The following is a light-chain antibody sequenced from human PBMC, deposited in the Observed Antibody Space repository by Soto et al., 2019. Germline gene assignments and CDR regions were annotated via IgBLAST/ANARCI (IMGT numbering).Light chain of an antibody. J-gene: IGKJ3*01. CDR3: QQYNNWPPFT. CDR2: GAS. Sequence: EIVLTQSPGTLSLSPGEGGTLSCRASQTVISNSLAWYQQKPGQPPRLLIHGASTRATGIPARVSGSGSGTEFTLTISSLQSEDFAIYYCQQYNNWPPFTFGPGTKVDI. V-gene: IGKV3D-15*01. CDR1: QTVISNS.